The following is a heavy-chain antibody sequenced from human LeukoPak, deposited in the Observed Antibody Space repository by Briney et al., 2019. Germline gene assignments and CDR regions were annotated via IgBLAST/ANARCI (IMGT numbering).Heavy chain of an antibody. CDR1: GYTFTSYG. Sequence: ASVKVSCKASGYTFTSYGISWLRQAPGQGLEWMGWISAYNGNTNYAQKLQGRVTMTTDTSTSTAYMELRSLRSDDTAVYYCARGRVVAATPNWFDPWGQGTLVTVSS. CDR3: ARGRVVAATPNWFDP. CDR2: ISAYNGNT. V-gene: IGHV1-18*01. J-gene: IGHJ5*02. D-gene: IGHD2-15*01.